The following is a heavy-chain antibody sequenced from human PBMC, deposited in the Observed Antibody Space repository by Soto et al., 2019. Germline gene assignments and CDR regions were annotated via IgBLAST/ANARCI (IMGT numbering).Heavy chain of an antibody. Sequence: QVQLQESGPGLVKPSQTLSLTCTVSGGSISSGGYYWSWIRQHPGKGLEWIGYIYYSGSTYYNPSLKSGVTISVDTSKNQFSLKLSSVTAADTAVYYCAREVRVYYDSSGGHFDYWGQGTLVTVSS. J-gene: IGHJ4*02. V-gene: IGHV4-31*03. CDR2: IYYSGST. CDR1: GGSISSGGYY. D-gene: IGHD3-22*01. CDR3: AREVRVYYDSSGGHFDY.